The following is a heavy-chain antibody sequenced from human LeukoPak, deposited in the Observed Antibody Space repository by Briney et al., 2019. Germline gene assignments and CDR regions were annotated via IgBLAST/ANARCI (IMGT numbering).Heavy chain of an antibody. CDR3: AKDMKAYYDSSGYDY. CDR2: INSDETIS. D-gene: IGHD3-22*01. J-gene: IGHJ4*02. CDR1: GFTFSSYW. V-gene: IGHV3-74*01. Sequence: GGSLRLSCAASGFTFSSYWMHWVRQVPNQGLMWVSRINSDETISEYVDSVKGRFTISRDNSKNTLYLQMNSLRAEDTAAYYCAKDMKAYYDSSGYDYWGQGTLVTVSS.